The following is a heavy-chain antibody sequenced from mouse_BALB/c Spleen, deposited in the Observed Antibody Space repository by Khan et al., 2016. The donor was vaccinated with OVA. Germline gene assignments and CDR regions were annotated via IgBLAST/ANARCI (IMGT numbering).Heavy chain of an antibody. CDR3: TRLAYYYDSEGFAY. CDR2: VSTGGSYT. J-gene: IGHJ3*01. Sequence: EVELVESGGDLVKPGGSLKLSCAASGFTFSTYGMSWVRQAPDKRLEWVATVSTGGSYTYYPDSVKGRFTIYRDNAKNTLYLQRSGLRSEDTAMFYCTRLAYYYDSEGFAYWGQGTLVTVSA. CDR1: GFTFSTYG. D-gene: IGHD1-1*01. V-gene: IGHV5-6*01.